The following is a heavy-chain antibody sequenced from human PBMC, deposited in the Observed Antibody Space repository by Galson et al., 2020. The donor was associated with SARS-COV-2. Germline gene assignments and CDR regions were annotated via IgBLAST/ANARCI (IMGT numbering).Heavy chain of an antibody. V-gene: IGHV1-24*01. CDR2: FHPEDGEI. CDR1: GYTLTALS. CDR3: AILGFGYAFEM. D-gene: IGHD3-10*01. J-gene: IGHJ3*02. Sequence: SVKVSCKVSGYTLTALSMHWMRQAPGKGLEWMGGFHPEDGEIVYAQSFQGKLILTEDTSTDTAYMELSSLRPEDTAVYYCAILGFGYAFEMWGQGTVGTVSS.